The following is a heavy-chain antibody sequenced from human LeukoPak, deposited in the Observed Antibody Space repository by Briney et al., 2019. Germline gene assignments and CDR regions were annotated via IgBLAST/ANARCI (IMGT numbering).Heavy chain of an antibody. J-gene: IGHJ3*02. CDR2: INPNSGGT. CDR1: GYTFTGYY. V-gene: IGHV1-2*02. Sequence: ASVKASCKASGYTFTGYYMHWVRQAPGQGLEWMGWINPNSGGTNYAQKFQGRVTMTRDTSISTAYMELSRLRSDDTAVYYCARGGGGYDSGDAFDIWGQGTMVTVSS. D-gene: IGHD5-12*01. CDR3: ARGGGGYDSGDAFDI.